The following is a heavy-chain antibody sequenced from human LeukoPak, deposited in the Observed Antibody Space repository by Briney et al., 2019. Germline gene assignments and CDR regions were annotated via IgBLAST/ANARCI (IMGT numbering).Heavy chain of an antibody. V-gene: IGHV3-20*04. Sequence: GGSLRLSCAASGFTFDDYGMSWVRQAPGKGLEWVSGINWNGGSTGYADSVKGRFTISRDNAKNSLYLQMNSLRAEDTALYYCARVIAAAGTKSYWFDPWGQGTLVTVSS. CDR1: GFTFDDYG. J-gene: IGHJ5*02. D-gene: IGHD6-13*01. CDR3: ARVIAAAGTKSYWFDP. CDR2: INWNGGST.